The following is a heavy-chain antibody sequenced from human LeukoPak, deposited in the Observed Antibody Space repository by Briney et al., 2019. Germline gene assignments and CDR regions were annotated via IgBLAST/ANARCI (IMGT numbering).Heavy chain of an antibody. CDR3: AREVYYDSSGYYLGFFDY. J-gene: IGHJ4*02. CDR2: ISYDGSNK. Sequence: PGGSLRLSCAASGFTFSSYAMHWVRQAPGKGLEWVAVISYDGSNKYYADSVKGRFTISRDNSKNTLYLQMNSLRAEDTAVYYCAREVYYDSSGYYLGFFDYWGQGTLVTVSS. D-gene: IGHD3-22*01. V-gene: IGHV3-30-3*01. CDR1: GFTFSSYA.